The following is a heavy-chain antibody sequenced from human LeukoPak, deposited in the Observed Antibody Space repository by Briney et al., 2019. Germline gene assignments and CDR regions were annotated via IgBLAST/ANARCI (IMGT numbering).Heavy chain of an antibody. V-gene: IGHV4-34*01. D-gene: IGHD2-21*01. CDR3: ASSARLGY. CDR1: GGSFSDYY. Sequence: SETLSLTCAVYGGSFSDYYWSWIRQPPGKGLEWIGEINHSGHTNYNPSLKSLVTISVDTPKKQFSLKVRSVTAADTAVYYCASSARLGYWGQGTLVTVSS. J-gene: IGHJ4*02. CDR2: INHSGHT.